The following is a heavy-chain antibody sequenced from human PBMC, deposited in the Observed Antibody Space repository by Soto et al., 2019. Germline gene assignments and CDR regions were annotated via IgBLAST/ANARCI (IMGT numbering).Heavy chain of an antibody. CDR3: ARSFVVVTALDY. J-gene: IGHJ4*02. Sequence: ASVKVSCKAPGGTFSSYTISWVRQAPGQGLEWMGRIIPILGIANYAQKFQGRVTITADKSTSTAYMELSSLRSEDTAVYYCARSFVVVTALDYWGQGTLVTVSS. CDR2: IIPILGIA. V-gene: IGHV1-69*02. D-gene: IGHD2-21*02. CDR1: GGTFSSYT.